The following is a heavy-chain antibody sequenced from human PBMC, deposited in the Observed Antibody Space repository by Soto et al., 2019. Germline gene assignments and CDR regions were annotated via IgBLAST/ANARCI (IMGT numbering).Heavy chain of an antibody. Sequence: PGESLKISCKPFGYSFTFANSWISWVRQVPGKGREGRGIISPHASNTRDTQSVKGQATMSADKSLSTAYLQWNSLRASDTAIYYCARRSYDSGWRHYFEYWGQGTMVTVSS. V-gene: IGHV5-51*01. CDR2: ISPHASNT. D-gene: IGHD3-22*01. CDR3: ARRSYDSGWRHYFEY. J-gene: IGHJ4*02. CDR1: GYSFTFANSW.